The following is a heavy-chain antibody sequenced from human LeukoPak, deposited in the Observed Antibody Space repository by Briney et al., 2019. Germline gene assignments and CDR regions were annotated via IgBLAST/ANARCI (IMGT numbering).Heavy chain of an antibody. V-gene: IGHV1-46*01. D-gene: IGHD6-19*01. Sequence: ASVKVSCKASGYTFTGYYMHWVRQAPGQGLEWMGIINPSGGITSYAQKFQGRVTMTRDTSTSTVYMELSSLRSEDTAVYYCARDVGRGPYSSGWLNGMDVWGQGTTVTVSS. CDR2: INPSGGIT. J-gene: IGHJ6*02. CDR1: GYTFTGYY. CDR3: ARDVGRGPYSSGWLNGMDV.